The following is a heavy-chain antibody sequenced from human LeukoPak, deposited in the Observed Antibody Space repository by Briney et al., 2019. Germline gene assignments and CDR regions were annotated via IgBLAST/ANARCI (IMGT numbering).Heavy chain of an antibody. Sequence: SETLSLTCTVSGGSISSYYWSWIRQPPGKGLEWIGYIYYSGSTNYNSSLKSRATISVDTSKSQLSLKLSSVTAADTAVYYCARMYSSGWYFDLWGRGTLVTVSS. CDR2: IYYSGST. CDR3: ARMYSSGWYFDL. CDR1: GGSISSYY. D-gene: IGHD6-19*01. J-gene: IGHJ2*01. V-gene: IGHV4-59*01.